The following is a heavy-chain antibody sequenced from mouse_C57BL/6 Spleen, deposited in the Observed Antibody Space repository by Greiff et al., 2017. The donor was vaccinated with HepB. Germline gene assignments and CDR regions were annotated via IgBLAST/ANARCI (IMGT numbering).Heavy chain of an antibody. CDR1: GYTFTSYW. CDR2: IYPGSGST. Sequence: QVQLQQSGAELVKPGASVKMSCKASGYTFTSYWITWVKQRPGQGLEWIGDIYPGSGSTNYNEKFKSKATLTVDTSSSTAYMQLSSLTSEDSAVYYCARDTTVVATNWYFDVWGTGTTVTVSS. J-gene: IGHJ1*03. CDR3: ARDTTVVATNWYFDV. D-gene: IGHD1-1*01. V-gene: IGHV1-55*01.